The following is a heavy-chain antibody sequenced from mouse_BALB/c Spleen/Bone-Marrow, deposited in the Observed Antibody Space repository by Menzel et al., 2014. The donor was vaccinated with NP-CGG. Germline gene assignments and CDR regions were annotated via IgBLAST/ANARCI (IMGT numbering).Heavy chain of an antibody. J-gene: IGHJ4*01. CDR3: ARWDYAMDD. CDR1: GYAFTNYL. CDR2: INPGSGGT. Sequence: VKLMESGAELVRPGTSVKVSCKASGYAFTNYLMEWVKQRPGQGLEWIGVINPGSGGTNYNAKFKGKATLTADKSSSTAYMQRSSLTPDDSAVYCCARWDYAMDDWGQGTSVTVSS. V-gene: IGHV1-54*01.